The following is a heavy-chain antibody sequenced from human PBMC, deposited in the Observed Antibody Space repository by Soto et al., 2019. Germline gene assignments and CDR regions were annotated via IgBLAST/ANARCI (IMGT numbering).Heavy chain of an antibody. D-gene: IGHD4-4*01. CDR3: SRVEDYKRLRYGFGY. CDR1: GPSISSYY. V-gene: IGHV4-59*01. CDR2: IYYSGST. J-gene: IGHJ4*02. Sequence: SETLSLTCTVSGPSISSYYWSWIRQPPGKGLEWIGYIYYSGSTNYNPSLKSRVTISVDTSKNQFSLKLSSVTAADTAVYYCSRVEDYKRLRYGFGYWGQGTLVAVS.